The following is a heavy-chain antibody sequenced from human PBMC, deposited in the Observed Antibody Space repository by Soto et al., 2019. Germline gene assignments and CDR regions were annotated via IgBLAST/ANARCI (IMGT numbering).Heavy chain of an antibody. Sequence: PSETLSLTCTVSDGSISSSSYYWGWIRQPPGKGLEWIGSIYYSGSTYYNPSLKSRVTISVDTSKNQFSLKLSSVTAADTAVYYCATGTKYSSSWYGLRADMDVWGKGTTVTVSS. CDR2: IYYSGST. J-gene: IGHJ6*03. CDR3: ATGTKYSSSWYGLRADMDV. V-gene: IGHV4-39*01. D-gene: IGHD6-13*01. CDR1: DGSISSSSYY.